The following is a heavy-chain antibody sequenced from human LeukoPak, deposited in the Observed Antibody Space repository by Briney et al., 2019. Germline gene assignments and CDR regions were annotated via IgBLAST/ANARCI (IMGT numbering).Heavy chain of an antibody. Sequence: GGSLRLSCAASGFTFSTFAMIWVRQPPGKGLEWVSSIFPSGGEIHYADSVRGRFTISRDNSKSTLSLQMNSLRAEDTAVYYCAKDEIGGYAFDIWGQGTMVTVSS. CDR1: GFTFSTFA. CDR3: AKDEIGGYAFDI. V-gene: IGHV3-23*01. CDR2: IFPSGGEI. J-gene: IGHJ3*02. D-gene: IGHD3-16*01.